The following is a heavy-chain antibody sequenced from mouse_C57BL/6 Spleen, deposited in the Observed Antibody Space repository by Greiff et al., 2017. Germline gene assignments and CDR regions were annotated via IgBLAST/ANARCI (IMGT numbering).Heavy chain of an antibody. D-gene: IGHD3-2*02. CDR2: IYPGGGYT. Sequence: QVQLQQSGAELVRPGTSVKMSCKASGYTFTNYWIGWAKQRPGHGLEWIGDIYPGGGYTNYNEKFKGKATLTADKSSSTAYMQFSSLTSEDSASCYCAREVDSSGYGYAMDYWGQGTSVTVSS. CDR3: AREVDSSGYGYAMDY. J-gene: IGHJ4*01. CDR1: GYTFTNYW. V-gene: IGHV1-63*01.